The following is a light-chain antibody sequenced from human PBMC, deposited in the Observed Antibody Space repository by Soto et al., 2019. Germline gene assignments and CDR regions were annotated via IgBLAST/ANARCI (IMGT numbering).Light chain of an antibody. V-gene: IGLV7-46*01. CDR2: DTS. Sequence: QAVVTQVPSLTVSPGGTVTLTCGSSTGAVTSDHYPYWFQQKPGQAPRTLIHDTSNKHSWTPARFSGSLLGGKAALTLSGAQPEDEAEYYCLLSYSGARVFGGGTKLTVL. CDR3: LLSYSGARV. J-gene: IGLJ3*02. CDR1: TGAVTSDHY.